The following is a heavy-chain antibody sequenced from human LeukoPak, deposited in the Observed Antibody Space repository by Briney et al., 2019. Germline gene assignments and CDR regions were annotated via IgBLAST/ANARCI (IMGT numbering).Heavy chain of an antibody. CDR3: AKDWNYGLY. CDR1: GFAFSSYG. D-gene: IGHD1-7*01. CDR2: ISYDGSNK. J-gene: IGHJ4*02. Sequence: GGSLRLSCAASGFAFSSYGMHWVRQAPGKGLEWVAVISYDGSNKYHADSVKGRFTISRDNSKNTLYLQMNSLRAEDTAVYYCAKDWNYGLYWGQGTLVTVSS. V-gene: IGHV3-30*18.